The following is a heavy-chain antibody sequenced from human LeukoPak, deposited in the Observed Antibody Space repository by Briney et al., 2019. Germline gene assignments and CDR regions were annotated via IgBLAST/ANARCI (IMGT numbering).Heavy chain of an antibody. CDR3: AREEIRGGENNWFDP. D-gene: IGHD2-21*01. CDR2: INPNSGGT. CDR1: GYTFTGYY. Sequence: GASVKVSCKASGYTFTGYYMHWVRQAPGQGLEWMRWINPNSGGTNYAQKFQGRVTMTRDTSISTAYMELSRLRSDDTAVYYCAREEIRGGENNWFDPWGQGTLVTVSS. V-gene: IGHV1-2*02. J-gene: IGHJ5*02.